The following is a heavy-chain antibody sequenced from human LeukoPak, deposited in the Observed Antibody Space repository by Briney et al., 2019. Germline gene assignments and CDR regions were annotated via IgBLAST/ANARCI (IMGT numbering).Heavy chain of an antibody. D-gene: IGHD6-6*01. V-gene: IGHV3-74*01. CDR2: INSGGSIT. CDR1: GFTFSNDW. CDR3: ARALGSIVDF. J-gene: IGHJ4*02. Sequence: PGGSLRLSCAASGFTFSNDWMHWVRQAPGKGLVWVSRINSGGSITTYADSVKGRFTISRDNAKNTLYLQMSGLRAEDTGVYYCARALGSIVDFWGQGTLVTVSS.